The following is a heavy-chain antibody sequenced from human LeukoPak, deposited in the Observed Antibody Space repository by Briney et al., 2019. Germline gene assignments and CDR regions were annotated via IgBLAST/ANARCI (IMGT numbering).Heavy chain of an antibody. V-gene: IGHV5-10-1*01. J-gene: IGHJ4*02. D-gene: IGHD3-10*01. Sequence: GESLKISCKGSGYSFTSYWISWARQMPGKGLEWMGRIDPSDSYTNYSPSFQGHVTISADKSIGTAYLQWSSLKASDTAMYYCARLIYGSGSYSPHFDYWGQGTLVTVSS. CDR2: IDPSDSYT. CDR1: GYSFTSYW. CDR3: ARLIYGSGSYSPHFDY.